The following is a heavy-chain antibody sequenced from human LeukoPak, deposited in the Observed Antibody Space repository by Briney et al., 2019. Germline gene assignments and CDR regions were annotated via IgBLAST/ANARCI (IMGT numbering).Heavy chain of an antibody. CDR2: IYSGGTT. D-gene: IGHD5-18*01. CDR1: GFTVSSNY. J-gene: IGHJ4*02. CDR3: ARDQYSYAHAAH. Sequence: GGSLRLSCAASGFTVSSNYMSWVRQAPGKGLEWVSVIYSGGTTYYADSVKGRFTISRDNSKNTLHLQMNTLRAEDTAVYYCARDQYSYAHAAHWGQGTLVTVSS. V-gene: IGHV3-66*01.